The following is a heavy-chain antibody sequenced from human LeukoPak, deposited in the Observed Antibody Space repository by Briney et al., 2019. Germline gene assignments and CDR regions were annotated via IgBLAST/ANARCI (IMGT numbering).Heavy chain of an antibody. D-gene: IGHD6-19*01. CDR2: ISGSGGST. V-gene: IGHV3-23*01. CDR1: GFTFSSYA. Sequence: PGGSLRLSCAASGFTFSSYAMSWVRQAPGKGLEWVSAISGSGGSTYYADSVKGRFTISRDNSKNTLYLQMNSPRAEDTAVYYCGRDSSGRYPYYFDYWGQGTLVTVSS. J-gene: IGHJ4*02. CDR3: GRDSSGRYPYYFDY.